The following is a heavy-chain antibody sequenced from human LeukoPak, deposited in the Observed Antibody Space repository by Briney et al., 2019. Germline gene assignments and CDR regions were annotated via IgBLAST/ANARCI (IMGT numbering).Heavy chain of an antibody. V-gene: IGHV1-24*01. D-gene: IGHD3-3*01. J-gene: IGHJ5*02. CDR3: ATDNKIFGVVSRPNWFDP. CDR2: FDPEDGET. Sequence: RASVKVSCKVSGYTLTELSMHWVRRAPGKGLEWMGGFDPEDGETIYAQKFQGRVTMTEDTSTDTAYMELSSLRSEDTAVYYCATDNKIFGVVSRPNWFDPWGQGTLVTVSS. CDR1: GYTLTELS.